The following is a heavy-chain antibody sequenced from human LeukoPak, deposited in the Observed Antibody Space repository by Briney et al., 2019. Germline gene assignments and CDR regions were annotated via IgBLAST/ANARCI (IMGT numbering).Heavy chain of an antibody. D-gene: IGHD3-16*02. V-gene: IGHV1-24*01. CDR3: ATTRPRTYYDYVWGSYRQPSFDY. J-gene: IGHJ4*02. CDR2: FDSQCGET. Sequence: GASVKVSCKFSGYTHPELSMHGVRQARGKGREWMGGFDSQCGETIYAQKFQGRVTMTEDTSTDTAYMELSSLRSEDTAVYYCATTRPRTYYDYVWGSYRQPSFDYWGQGTLVTVSS. CDR1: GYTHPELS.